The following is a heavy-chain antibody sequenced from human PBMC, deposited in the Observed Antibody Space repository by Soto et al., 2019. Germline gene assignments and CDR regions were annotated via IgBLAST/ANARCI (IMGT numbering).Heavy chain of an antibody. CDR1: GYSISSGYY. V-gene: IGHV4-38-2*01. Sequence: SETLSLTCAVSGYSISSGYYWGWIRQPPGKGLEWIGSIYHSGSTYYNPSLKSRVTISVDTSKNQFSLKLSSVTAADTAVFYCARAPPFMTTVSGHDAFDIWGQGTMVTV. CDR3: ARAPPFMTTVSGHDAFDI. J-gene: IGHJ3*02. D-gene: IGHD4-17*01. CDR2: IYHSGST.